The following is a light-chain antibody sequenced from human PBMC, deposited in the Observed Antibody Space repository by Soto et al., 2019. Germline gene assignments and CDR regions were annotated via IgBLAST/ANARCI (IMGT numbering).Light chain of an antibody. J-gene: IGKJ2*01. CDR2: GSS. Sequence: EIVLTQSPGTLSLSPGERATLSCRASQSVSSSYLAWYQHQPGQAPLLLIYGSSSRATGIPGRFSGSGSGTDFTLTISRLEPEDFAVYYCQQYGSSPHTFGQGTKLEIK. CDR3: QQYGSSPHT. V-gene: IGKV3-20*01. CDR1: QSVSSSY.